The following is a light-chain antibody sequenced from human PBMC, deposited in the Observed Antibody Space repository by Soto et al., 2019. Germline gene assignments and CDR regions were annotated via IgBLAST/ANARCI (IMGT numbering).Light chain of an antibody. J-gene: IGKJ1*01. Sequence: DIQITPSPSTLSASPAPRFIITCRASQGISSSLAWYQQKPGKAPKLLIYKASTLKSGVPSRFSGSGSGTEFTLTISSLQTDDFATYYCQHYNSYSEAFGQGTKVDIK. CDR2: KAS. V-gene: IGKV1-5*03. CDR1: QGISSS. CDR3: QHYNSYSEA.